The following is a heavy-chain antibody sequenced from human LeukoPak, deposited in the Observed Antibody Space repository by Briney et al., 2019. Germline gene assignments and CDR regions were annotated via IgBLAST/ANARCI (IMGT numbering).Heavy chain of an antibody. V-gene: IGHV1-69*13. CDR1: GYTLTELS. J-gene: IGHJ6*02. CDR2: IIPIFGTA. Sequence: SVKVSCKVSGYTLTELSMHWVRQAPGQGLEWMGGIIPIFGTANYAQKFQGRVTITADESTSTAYMELSSLRSEDTAVYYCARDRRIAVAGYYYYGMDVWGQGTTVTVSS. D-gene: IGHD6-19*01. CDR3: ARDRRIAVAGYYYYGMDV.